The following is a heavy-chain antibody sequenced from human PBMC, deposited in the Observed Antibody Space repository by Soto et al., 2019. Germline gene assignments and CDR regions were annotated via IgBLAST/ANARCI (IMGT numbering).Heavy chain of an antibody. CDR3: ARAVGDPLYYLDY. CDR2: TDYSGNT. D-gene: IGHD6-19*01. J-gene: IGHJ4*02. V-gene: IGHV4-59*08. CDR1: SDSISSYY. Sequence: QVQLQESGPGLLRPSETLSLTCTVSSDSISSYYWIWIRQSPGKGLEWIGYTDYSGNTNYNPSLKRRVTISGDTSKNQFSLRLSSVTAADTAVYYCARAVGDPLYYLDYWGQGTLVTVSS.